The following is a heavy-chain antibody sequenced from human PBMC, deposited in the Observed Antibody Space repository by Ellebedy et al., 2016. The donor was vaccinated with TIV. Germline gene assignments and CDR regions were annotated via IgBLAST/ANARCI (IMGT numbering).Heavy chain of an antibody. CDR1: GYTFTSYA. CDR2: INAGNGNT. V-gene: IGHV1-3*01. CDR3: ARNSWGSGWFLFDY. D-gene: IGHD6-19*01. Sequence: AASVKVSCKASGYTFTSYAMHWVRQAPGQRLEWMGWINAGNGNTKYSQKFQGRVTITRDTSASTAYMELSSLRSEDTAVYYCARNSWGSGWFLFDYWGQGTLVTVSS. J-gene: IGHJ4*02.